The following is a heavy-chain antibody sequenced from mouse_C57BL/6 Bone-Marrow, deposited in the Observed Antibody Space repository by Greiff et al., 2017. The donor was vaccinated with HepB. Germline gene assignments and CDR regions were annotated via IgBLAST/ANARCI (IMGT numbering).Heavy chain of an antibody. CDR1: GFNIKDDY. CDR2: IDPENGDT. CDR3: TRYGNYPYYFDD. D-gene: IGHD2-1*01. J-gene: IGHJ2*01. V-gene: IGHV14-4*01. Sequence: VQLQQSGAELVRPGASVKLSCTASGFNIKDDYMHWVKQRPEQGLEWIGWIDPENGDTEYASKFQGKATITADTSSNTAYLQLSSLTSEDTAVYYCTRYGNYPYYFDDGGQGTTRTGSS.